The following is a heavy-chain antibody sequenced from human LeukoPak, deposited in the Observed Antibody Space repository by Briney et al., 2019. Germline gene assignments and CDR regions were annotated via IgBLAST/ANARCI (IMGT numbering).Heavy chain of an antibody. J-gene: IGHJ4*02. CDR3: ARADSLTMVRGYYFDY. CDR1: GGTFSSYT. Sequence: GASVKVSCKASGGTFSSYTISWVRQAPGQGLEWMGRIIPILGIANYAQKFQGSVTITADKSTSTAYMELSSLRSEDTAVYYCARADSLTMVRGYYFDYWGQGTLVTVSS. V-gene: IGHV1-69*02. CDR2: IIPILGIA. D-gene: IGHD3-10*01.